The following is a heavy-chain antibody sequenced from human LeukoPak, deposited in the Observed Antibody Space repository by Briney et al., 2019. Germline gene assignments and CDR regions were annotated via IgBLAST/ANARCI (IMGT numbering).Heavy chain of an antibody. CDR1: GFSVTSNY. CDR3: ARGHNWNDVLHGMDV. CDR2: IFRHGSI. D-gene: IGHD1-20*01. Sequence: GGSLRLSCAASGFSVTSNYMTWVRQAPGKGLEWVSCIFRHGSIYYADFVKGRFTISRDKFKNTLDLQMDSLRAEDTALYYCARGHNWNDVLHGMDVWGQGTTATVSS. J-gene: IGHJ6*02. V-gene: IGHV3-53*01.